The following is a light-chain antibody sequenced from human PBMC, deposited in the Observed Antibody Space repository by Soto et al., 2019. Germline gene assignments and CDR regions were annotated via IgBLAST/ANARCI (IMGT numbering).Light chain of an antibody. J-gene: IGKJ1*01. Sequence: AIRMTQSPSSLSASTGDRVTITCRASQGISSYLAWYQQKPGKAPKLLIYAASTLQSGVPSRFSGSGSWTDFTLTISCLQSEDFATYYCQQYNGYSRTFGQGTKVEIK. CDR1: QGISSY. V-gene: IGKV1-8*01. CDR3: QQYNGYSRT. CDR2: AAS.